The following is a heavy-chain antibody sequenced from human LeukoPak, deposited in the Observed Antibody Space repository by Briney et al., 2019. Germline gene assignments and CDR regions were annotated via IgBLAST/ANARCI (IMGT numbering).Heavy chain of an antibody. Sequence: SETLSLTCTVSGGSISSYYWSWIRQPPGKGLEWIGYIYYSGSTNYNPSLKSRVTISVDTSKNQFSLKLSSVTAADTAVYYCARQSPIIRNAFDIWGQGTMVTVSS. J-gene: IGHJ3*02. CDR2: IYYSGST. CDR1: GGSISSYY. V-gene: IGHV4-59*08. CDR3: ARQSPIIRNAFDI.